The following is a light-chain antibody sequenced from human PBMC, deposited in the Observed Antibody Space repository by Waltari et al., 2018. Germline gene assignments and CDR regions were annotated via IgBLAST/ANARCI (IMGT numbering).Light chain of an antibody. J-gene: IGLJ3*02. CDR1: SSNLGAGHD. Sequence: QSMLTQPPSVSGAPGQRVTISCTGSSSNLGAGHDVHWYQVFPGTGPKLLIYGNNNRPSGVPDRFSGSKSGTSASLTITGLQAEDEADYYCHSFDTSLSDGVVFGGGTKVTVL. CDR3: HSFDTSLSDGVV. CDR2: GNN. V-gene: IGLV1-40*01.